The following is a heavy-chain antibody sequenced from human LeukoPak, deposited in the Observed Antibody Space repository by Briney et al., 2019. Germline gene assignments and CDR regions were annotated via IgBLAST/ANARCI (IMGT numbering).Heavy chain of an antibody. CDR3: AKGLRFLEWLFDDGFDI. CDR1: EFTFDDYA. Sequence: QPGRSPRLSCAASEFTFDDYAMHWVRQAPGKGLEWVSGISWNSGNIGYADSVKGRFTISRDSAKNSLYLQMNSLRAEDTALYYCAKGLRFLEWLFDDGFDIWGQGTMVTVSS. D-gene: IGHD3-3*01. V-gene: IGHV3-9*01. CDR2: ISWNSGNI. J-gene: IGHJ3*02.